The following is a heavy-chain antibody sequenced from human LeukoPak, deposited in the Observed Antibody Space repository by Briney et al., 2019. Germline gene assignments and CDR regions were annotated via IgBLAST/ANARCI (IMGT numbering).Heavy chain of an antibody. Sequence: SEALSLTCTVSGGSISSYYWSWIRQPPGKGLEWIGYIYYSGSTNYNPSLKSRLTISVDTSKNQFSLKLSSVTAADTAVYYCAGEKVLGSGTYYNGPFDYWGQGTLVTVSS. CDR2: IYYSGST. V-gene: IGHV4-59*01. CDR3: AGEKVLGSGTYYNGPFDY. D-gene: IGHD3-10*01. J-gene: IGHJ4*02. CDR1: GGSISSYY.